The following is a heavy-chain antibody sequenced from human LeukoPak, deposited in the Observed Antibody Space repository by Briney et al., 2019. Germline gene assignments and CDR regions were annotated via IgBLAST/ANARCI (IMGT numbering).Heavy chain of an antibody. D-gene: IGHD3-22*01. Sequence: GASVKVSCKASGGTFSSYAISWVRQAPGQGLEWMGRIIPILGKANYAQKFQGRVTITADKSTSTAYMELSSLRSEDTAVYYCASSNYYDSSGAGYWGQGTLVTVSS. CDR1: GGTFSSYA. J-gene: IGHJ4*02. CDR2: IIPILGKA. V-gene: IGHV1-69*04. CDR3: ASSNYYDSSGAGY.